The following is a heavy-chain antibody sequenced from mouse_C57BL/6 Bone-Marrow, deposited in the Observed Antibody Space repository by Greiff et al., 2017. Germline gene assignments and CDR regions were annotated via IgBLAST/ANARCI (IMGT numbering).Heavy chain of an antibody. CDR2: ISYDGSN. J-gene: IGHJ3*01. Sequence: DVQLQGSGPGLVKPSQSLSLTCSVTGYSITSGYYWNWIRQFPGNKLEWMGYISYDGSNNYNPSLKNRISITRDTSKNQFFLKLNSVTTEDTATYYCARRNDGFAYWGQGTLVTVSA. CDR1: GYSITSGYY. CDR3: ARRNDGFAY. V-gene: IGHV3-6*01.